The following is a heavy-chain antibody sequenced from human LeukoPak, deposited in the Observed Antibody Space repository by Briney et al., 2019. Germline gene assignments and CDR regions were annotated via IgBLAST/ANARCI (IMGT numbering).Heavy chain of an antibody. J-gene: IGHJ4*02. CDR1: GYTFTGYY. CDR3: ARSLSNWYSN. CDR2: INPNSGGT. D-gene: IGHD6-13*01. V-gene: IGHV1-2*02. Sequence: ASAKVSCKASGYTFTGYYMHWVRQAPGQGLEWMGWINPNSGGTNYAQKFQGRVTMTRDTSINTVYMELSRLRSDDTAVYYCARSLSNWYSNWGQGTLVTVSS.